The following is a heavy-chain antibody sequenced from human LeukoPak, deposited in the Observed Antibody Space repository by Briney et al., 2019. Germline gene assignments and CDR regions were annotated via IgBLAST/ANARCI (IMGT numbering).Heavy chain of an antibody. CDR3: AREVKYYYDSSGSETGFDY. CDR2: IYTSGST. D-gene: IGHD3-22*01. J-gene: IGHJ4*02. CDR1: GGSISSGSYY. Sequence: SQTLSLTCTVSGGSISSGSYYWSWIRQPAGKGLEWIGRIYTSGSTNYNPSLKSRVTISVDTSKNQLSLKLSSVTAADTAVYYCAREVKYYYDSSGSETGFDYWGQGTLVTVSS. V-gene: IGHV4-61*02.